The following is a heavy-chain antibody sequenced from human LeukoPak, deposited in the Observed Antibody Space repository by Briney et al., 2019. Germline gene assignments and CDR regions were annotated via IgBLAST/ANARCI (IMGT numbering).Heavy chain of an antibody. CDR3: ARDLRSSGYYAFDY. Sequence: PGGSLRLSCTASGFTFSGAWMTWVRQAPGKGLEWVANIREDGTEKNYVDSVKGRFTISRDNAKNSLYLQMNSLRAEDTAVYYCARDLRSSGYYAFDYWGQGILVTVSS. D-gene: IGHD3-22*01. CDR1: GFTFSGAW. V-gene: IGHV3-7*01. J-gene: IGHJ4*02. CDR2: IREDGTEK.